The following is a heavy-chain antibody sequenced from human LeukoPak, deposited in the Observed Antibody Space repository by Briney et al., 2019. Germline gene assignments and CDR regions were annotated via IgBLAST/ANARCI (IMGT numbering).Heavy chain of an antibody. Sequence: GGSLRLSCAGSGFTLSSNWMHWVRQGPGKGLVWVSRIYSDGSRTNYADSVKGRFTISGDNAKNTLYLQMNSLSVDDTGIYYCAKGFVEPRPHYFDYWGQGTLVTVSS. J-gene: IGHJ4*02. CDR2: IYSDGSRT. CDR3: AKGFVEPRPHYFDY. CDR1: GFTLSSNW. V-gene: IGHV3-74*01. D-gene: IGHD6-6*01.